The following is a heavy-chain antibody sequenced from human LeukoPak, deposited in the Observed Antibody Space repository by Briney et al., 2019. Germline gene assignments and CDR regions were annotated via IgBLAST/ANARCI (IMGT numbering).Heavy chain of an antibody. CDR1: GYTFTGYY. V-gene: IGHV1-2*06. Sequence: ASVKVSCKASGYTFTGYYMHWVRQAPGQGLEWMGRINPNSGGTNYAQKFQGRVTTTRDTSISTAYMELSRLRSDDTAVYYCARVWYSYGYFDYWGQGTLVTVSS. J-gene: IGHJ4*02. CDR3: ARVWYSYGYFDY. CDR2: INPNSGGT. D-gene: IGHD5-18*01.